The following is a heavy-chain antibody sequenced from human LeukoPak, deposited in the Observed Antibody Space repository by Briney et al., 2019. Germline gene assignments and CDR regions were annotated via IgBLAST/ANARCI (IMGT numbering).Heavy chain of an antibody. CDR1: GFTFSSYA. Sequence: GGSLRLSCAASGFTFSSYAMHWVRQAPGKGLEWVAVISYDGSNKYYADSVKGRFTISRDNSKNTLYLQMNSLRAEDTAVYYCARGYDFWSGSDYWGQGTLVTVSS. J-gene: IGHJ4*02. V-gene: IGHV3-30*14. CDR3: ARGYDFWSGSDY. CDR2: ISYDGSNK. D-gene: IGHD3-3*01.